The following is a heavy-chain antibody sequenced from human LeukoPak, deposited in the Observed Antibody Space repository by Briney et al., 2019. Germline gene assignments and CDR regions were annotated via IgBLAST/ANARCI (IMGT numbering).Heavy chain of an antibody. J-gene: IGHJ4*02. CDR1: GYTFTGYY. D-gene: IGHD6-19*01. CDR3: ARPDQVYDLGEVYSSGWYDY. V-gene: IGHV1-2*02. Sequence: ASVKVSCKASGYTFTGYYMHWVRQAPGQGLEWMGWINPNSGGTNYAQKFQGRVTMTRDTSISTAYMELSRLRSDDTAVYYCARPDQVYDLGEVYSSGWYDYWGQGTLVTVSS. CDR2: INPNSGGT.